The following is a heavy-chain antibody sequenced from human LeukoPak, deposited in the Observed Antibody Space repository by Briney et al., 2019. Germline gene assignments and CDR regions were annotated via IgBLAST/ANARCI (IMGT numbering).Heavy chain of an antibody. CDR3: AKVAAGGDY. CDR1: GFTFDDYA. V-gene: IGHV3-9*01. J-gene: IGHJ4*02. Sequence: GGSLRLSCAASGFTFDDYAMHWVRQAPGKGLEWVSGISWNSGSIGYADSVKGRFTISRDSAKNSLYLQMNSLRAEDTALYYCAKVAAGGDYWGQGTLVTVSS. D-gene: IGHD3-10*01. CDR2: ISWNSGSI.